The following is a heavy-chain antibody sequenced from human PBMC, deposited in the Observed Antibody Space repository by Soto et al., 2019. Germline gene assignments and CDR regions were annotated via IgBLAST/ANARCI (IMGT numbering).Heavy chain of an antibody. CDR1: GGSISGFY. J-gene: IGHJ4*02. D-gene: IGHD5-18*01. CDR3: ARRIHLCPITYDFDY. CDR2: ISYSGST. Sequence: QVQLQESGPGLVKPSETLSLTCTVSGGSISGFYWSLIRQPPGKGLEWIGYISYSGSTNYSPSLMRRGTISLVTATIQFSLTLRSVSAAVRAVLYCARRIHLCPITYDFDYWGQGTLVTVSS. V-gene: IGHV4-59*01.